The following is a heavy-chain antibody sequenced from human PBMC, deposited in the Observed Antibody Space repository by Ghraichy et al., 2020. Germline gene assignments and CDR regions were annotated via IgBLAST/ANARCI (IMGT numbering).Heavy chain of an antibody. V-gene: IGHV1-3*01. CDR3: ARDRGAVAFLFDD. CDR1: GYTFTRDA. CDR2: INAGNGNT. Sequence: ASVKVSCKASGYTFTRDAMHWVRQAPGQRLEWMGWINAGNGNTKYSQKFQGRVTITRDTSASTAYMELSSLRLEDTAVYYCARDRGAVAFLFDDWGQGTLVTVSS. D-gene: IGHD6-19*01. J-gene: IGHJ4*02.